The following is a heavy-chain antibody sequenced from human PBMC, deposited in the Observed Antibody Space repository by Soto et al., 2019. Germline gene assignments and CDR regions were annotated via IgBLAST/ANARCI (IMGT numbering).Heavy chain of an antibody. CDR2: IHHTGST. J-gene: IGHJ4*02. D-gene: IGHD3-10*01. V-gene: IGHV4-38-2*01. Sequence: PSETLSLTCAVSGYSISSGYYWGWIRQPPGKGLEWIGSIHHTGSTHYNPSLKSRVTISVDTSKNQFSLKLSSVTAADTAVYYCARKSFFDYWGQGTLVTVSS. CDR3: ARKSFFDY. CDR1: GYSISSGYY.